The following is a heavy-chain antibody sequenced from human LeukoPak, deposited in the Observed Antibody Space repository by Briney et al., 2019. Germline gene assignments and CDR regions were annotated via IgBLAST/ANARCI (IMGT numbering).Heavy chain of an antibody. CDR1: GGSISKYY. D-gene: IGHD5-18*01. Sequence: PSETLSLTCTVSGGSISKYYWSWIRLPPPKGREGIGYIYYTGATYYNPSLKSRVTISLDMSKNQFSLKLSSVTAADAAVYYCARAGYSYGTGYYFDYWGQGALVTVSS. J-gene: IGHJ4*02. CDR2: IYYTGAT. CDR3: ARAGYSYGTGYYFDY. V-gene: IGHV4-59*01.